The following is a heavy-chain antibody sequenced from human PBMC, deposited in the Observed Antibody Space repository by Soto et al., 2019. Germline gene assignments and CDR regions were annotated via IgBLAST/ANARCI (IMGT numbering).Heavy chain of an antibody. CDR2: IYQSGNT. Sequence: QLQLQESGPGLVKPSATLSLTCTVSGGFISSSTYYWVWIRQPPGKGSEWIGSIYQSGNTYYNPSLMSRVNISVDTSNKQCSLRLNSVTAADTAVYYCASGGSFVAYNWFDPWGQGTLVTVSS. CDR3: ASGGSFVAYNWFDP. D-gene: IGHD3-10*01. CDR1: GGFISSSTYY. J-gene: IGHJ5*02. V-gene: IGHV4-39*01.